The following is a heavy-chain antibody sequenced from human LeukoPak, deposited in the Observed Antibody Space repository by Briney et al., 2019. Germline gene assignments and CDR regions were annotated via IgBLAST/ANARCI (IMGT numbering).Heavy chain of an antibody. Sequence: GGSLRLSCVVSGFTVYNNFMHWVRQVPGKGLQWVSLIYSNGDTRYAGSVKGRFTISRDKSTNTLYLQMNGLRAEDTAFYYCATRSVSAPTWGQGILVTVSS. V-gene: IGHV3-53*01. CDR3: ATRSVSAPT. CDR1: GFTVYNNF. J-gene: IGHJ5*02. D-gene: IGHD6-19*01. CDR2: IYSNGDT.